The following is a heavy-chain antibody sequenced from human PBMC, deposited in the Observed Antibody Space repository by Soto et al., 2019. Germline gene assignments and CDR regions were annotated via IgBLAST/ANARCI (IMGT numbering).Heavy chain of an antibody. V-gene: IGHV1-2*02. J-gene: IGHJ3*02. D-gene: IGHD3-3*01. CDR3: AGGGGVGVAGSAAFDM. CDR2: INPATGAA. Sequence: QLHLVQSGAVVKKPGASVTVSCSASGYPVTAYYMHWVRQAPGRGLEWMGGINPATGAAKYTPTLQGRVTMPRDTATSTVFMELSGLTSEAPAVFYWAGGGGVGVAGSAAFDMWGQGTLVTVSS. CDR1: GYPVTAYY.